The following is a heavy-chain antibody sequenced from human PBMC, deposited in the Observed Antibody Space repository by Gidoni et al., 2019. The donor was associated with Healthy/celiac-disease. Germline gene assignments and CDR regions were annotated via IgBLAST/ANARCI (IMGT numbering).Heavy chain of an antibody. CDR3: ARDLLWFGELLQTPHYYYGMDV. CDR1: GFTFSSYS. D-gene: IGHD3-10*01. V-gene: IGHV3-21*01. CDR2: ISSSSSYI. Sequence: EVQLVESGGGLVKPGGSLRLSCAASGFTFSSYSMNWVRQAPGKGLEWVSSISSSSSYIYYADSVKGRFTISRDNAKNSLYLQMNSLRAEDTAVYYCARDLLWFGELLQTPHYYYGMDVWGQGTTVTVSS. J-gene: IGHJ6*02.